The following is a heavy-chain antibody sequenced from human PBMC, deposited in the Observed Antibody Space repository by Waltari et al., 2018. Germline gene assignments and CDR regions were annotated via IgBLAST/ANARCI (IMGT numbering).Heavy chain of an antibody. J-gene: IGHJ3*01. V-gene: IGHV1-69*01. Sequence: QVQLVQSGADVKKPGSSVKVSCTTSGGTFTTFGITWVRQAPGQGLEWMGGIVPVFHTPNYAQKFQDRVTISADESTSTVSMEVSGLRSEDTAVYYCARGPDGFDVWGQGTVVTVSS. CDR2: IVPVFHTP. CDR1: GGTFTTFG. CDR3: ARGPDGFDV.